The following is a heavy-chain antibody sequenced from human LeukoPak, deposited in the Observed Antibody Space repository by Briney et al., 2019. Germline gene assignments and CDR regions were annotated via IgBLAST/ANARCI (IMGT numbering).Heavy chain of an antibody. CDR3: ARGSPPDS. V-gene: IGHV3-30-3*01. CDR2: ISHDGINK. J-gene: IGHJ4*02. CDR1: GLIFPDYA. D-gene: IGHD3-10*01. Sequence: GGSLRLSCAASGLIFPDYAMFWVRQAPGKGLEWVAIISHDGINKYYTDSVKGRFTISKDNSKNTLYLQMDSLTIEDTAMYYCARGSPPDSWGQGTLVTVFS.